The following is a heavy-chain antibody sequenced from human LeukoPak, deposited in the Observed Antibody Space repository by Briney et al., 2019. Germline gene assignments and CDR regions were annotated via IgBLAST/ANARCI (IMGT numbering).Heavy chain of an antibody. D-gene: IGHD5-24*01. J-gene: IGHJ4*02. Sequence: HPSETLSLTCPASGGSISSGVYYWSWIRQHPGKGLEWIGYIYYSGRTYYNSSLKSRVTISVDTSKNQFSLKLSSVTAADPAVYYCARGVRWLQLSYFDYWGQGTLVTVSS. CDR1: GGSISSGVYY. CDR2: IYYSGRT. V-gene: IGHV4-31*03. CDR3: ARGVRWLQLSYFDY.